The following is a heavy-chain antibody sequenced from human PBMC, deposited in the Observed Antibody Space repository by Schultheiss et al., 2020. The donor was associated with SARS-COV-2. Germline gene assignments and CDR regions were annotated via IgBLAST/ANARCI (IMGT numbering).Heavy chain of an antibody. V-gene: IGHV3-23*01. D-gene: IGHD6-19*01. CDR2: ISGSGGST. CDR3: ARVVAQGLVYYYYYMDV. CDR1: GFTVSDTS. J-gene: IGHJ6*03. Sequence: GGSLRLSCAASGFTVSDTSMSWVRQAPGKGLEWVSAISGSGGSTYFADSVKGRFTISRDISQNTLYLQMNSLKTEDTAVYYCARVVAQGLVYYYYYMDVWGKGTTVTVSS.